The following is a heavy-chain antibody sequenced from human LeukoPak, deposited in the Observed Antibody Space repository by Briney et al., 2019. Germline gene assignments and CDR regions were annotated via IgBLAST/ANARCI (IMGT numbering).Heavy chain of an antibody. CDR3: AREGIVVVPAALNWFDP. J-gene: IGHJ5*02. V-gene: IGHV4-34*01. CDR2: INHSGST. Sequence: SETLSLTCAVYGGSFSGYYWSWIRQPPGKGLEWIGEINHSGSTNYNPSLKSRVTISVDTSKNQFSLKLSSVTAADTAVYYCAREGIVVVPAALNWFDPWGQGTLVTVSS. CDR1: GGSFSGYY. D-gene: IGHD2-2*01.